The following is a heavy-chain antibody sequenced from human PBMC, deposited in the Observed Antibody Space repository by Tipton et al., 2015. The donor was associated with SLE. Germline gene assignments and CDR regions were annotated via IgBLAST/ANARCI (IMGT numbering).Heavy chain of an antibody. J-gene: IGHJ6*02. CDR3: ARVGSIAARKHHYYGMDV. V-gene: IGHV1-18*01. CDR1: GYTFTSYD. CDR2: ISAYNGNT. Sequence: VQLVQSGAEVKKPGASVKVSCKASGYTFTSYDISWVRQAPGQGLEWMGWISAYNGNTNFAQKLQGRVTMTTDTSTSTAYMELRSLTSDDTAVYYCARVGSIAARKHHYYGMDVWGQGTTVTVSS. D-gene: IGHD6-6*01.